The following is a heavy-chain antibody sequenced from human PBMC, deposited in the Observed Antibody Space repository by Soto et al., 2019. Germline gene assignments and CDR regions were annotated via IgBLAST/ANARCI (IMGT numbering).Heavy chain of an antibody. D-gene: IGHD2-8*01. CDR1: GFMFENYA. Sequence: GGSLRLSCAASGFMFENYAMIWVRQAPGKGLEWVATVRGNSYGAYYADSVRGRFIISRDNSKNTMSLQLNSLRDDDTAIYYCAKGKSENGVDWLDPWGPGTLVTVS. V-gene: IGHV3-23*01. CDR2: VRGNSYGA. J-gene: IGHJ5*02. CDR3: AKGKSENGVDWLDP.